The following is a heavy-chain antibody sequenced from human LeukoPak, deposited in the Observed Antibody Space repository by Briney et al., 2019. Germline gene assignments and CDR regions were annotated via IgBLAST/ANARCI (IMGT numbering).Heavy chain of an antibody. CDR2: LRGSGTDT. CDR1: GFTFSTYA. Sequence: GGSLRLSCAASGFTFSTYAMSWVRQAPGKGLEWVSDLRGSGTDTYYADSVRGRFTISRDNSKNTLYLQMNSLRAEDTAIYYCAKTSRVNSGYDSPFDYWGQGTLVTVSS. V-gene: IGHV3-23*01. D-gene: IGHD5-12*01. J-gene: IGHJ4*02. CDR3: AKTSRVNSGYDSPFDY.